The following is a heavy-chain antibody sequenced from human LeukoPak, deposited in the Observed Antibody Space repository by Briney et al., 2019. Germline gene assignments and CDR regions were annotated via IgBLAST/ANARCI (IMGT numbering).Heavy chain of an antibody. CDR3: ARRKVRGALDY. V-gene: IGHV4-34*01. CDR1: GGSFSGYY. J-gene: IGHJ4*02. CDR2: INHNGST. D-gene: IGHD3-10*01. Sequence: PSETLSLTCAVYGGSFSGYYWSWIRQPPGKRLEWIGEINHNGSTNYNPSLKGRVTISVDTSKNQFSLKLSSVTAADTAVYYCARRKVRGALDYWGQGTLVTVSS.